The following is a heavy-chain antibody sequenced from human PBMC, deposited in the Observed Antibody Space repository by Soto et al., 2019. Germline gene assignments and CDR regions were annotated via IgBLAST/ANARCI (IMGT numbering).Heavy chain of an antibody. D-gene: IGHD6-13*01. Sequence: QVQLVESGGGVVQPGRSLRLSCAASGFTFSSYAMHWVRQAPGKGLEWVAVISYDGSNKYYADSVKGRFTISRDNSKNTLYLQMNSLRAEDTAVYYCARDLKEQQLNDGMDVWGQGTTVTVSS. CDR3: ARDLKEQQLNDGMDV. CDR1: GFTFSSYA. J-gene: IGHJ6*02. CDR2: ISYDGSNK. V-gene: IGHV3-30-3*01.